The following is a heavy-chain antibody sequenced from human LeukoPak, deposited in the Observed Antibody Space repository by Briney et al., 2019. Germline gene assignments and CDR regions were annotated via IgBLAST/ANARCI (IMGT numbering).Heavy chain of an antibody. D-gene: IGHD6-13*01. CDR1: GFTFSSYG. J-gene: IGHJ4*02. Sequence: GGSLRLSCAASGFTFSSYGMHWVRQAPGKGLEWVAVISYDGSNKYYADSVKGRFTISRDNSKNTLYLQMNSLRAEDTAVYYCAKGLEAAAGTNFDYWGQGTLVTVSS. CDR3: AKGLEAAAGTNFDY. V-gene: IGHV3-30*18. CDR2: ISYDGSNK.